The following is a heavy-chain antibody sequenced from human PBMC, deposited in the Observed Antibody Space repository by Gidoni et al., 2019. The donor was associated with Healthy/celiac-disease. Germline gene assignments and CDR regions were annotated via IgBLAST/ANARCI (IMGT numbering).Heavy chain of an antibody. J-gene: IGHJ6*03. CDR2: IYYSGST. CDR1: GGSISSSSYY. Sequence: QLQLQESGPGLVKPSETLSFTCTVSGGSISSSSYYWGWIRQPPGKGLEWIGRIYYSGSTYYNPSLKSRVTISVDTSKNQFSLKLSSVTAADTAVYYCASSGSGYYIFYYYYMDVWGKGTTVTVSS. CDR3: ASSGSGYYIFYYYYMDV. V-gene: IGHV4-39*01. D-gene: IGHD3-3*01.